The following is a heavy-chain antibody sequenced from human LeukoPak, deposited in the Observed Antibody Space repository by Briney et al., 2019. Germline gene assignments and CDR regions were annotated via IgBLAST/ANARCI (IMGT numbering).Heavy chain of an antibody. Sequence: NTSETLSLTCTVSGGSISSYYWSWIRQPPGKGLEWIGYIYYSGSTNYNPSLKSRVTISVDTSKNQFSLKLSSVTAADTAVYYCAREGVGIVVVPAAHSEAFDIWGQGTMVTVSS. CDR1: GGSISSYY. J-gene: IGHJ3*02. V-gene: IGHV4-59*12. CDR2: IYYSGST. D-gene: IGHD2-2*01. CDR3: AREGVGIVVVPAAHSEAFDI.